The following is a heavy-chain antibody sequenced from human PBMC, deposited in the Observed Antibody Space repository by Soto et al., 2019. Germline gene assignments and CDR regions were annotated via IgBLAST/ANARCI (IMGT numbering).Heavy chain of an antibody. CDR3: AKSSRQYASAIKVFFDS. J-gene: IGHJ5*01. CDR2: ISATDDHT. D-gene: IGHD2-2*01. CDR1: GFTFSSFA. Sequence: GGSLRLSCAASGFTFSSFAMTWVRQPPGEGLEWVSSISATDDHTYYADAVKGLFTISRDNARNTLFLHMNNLRAYDTAMYYCAKSSRQYASAIKVFFDSWGLGTLVTVSS. V-gene: IGHV3-23*01.